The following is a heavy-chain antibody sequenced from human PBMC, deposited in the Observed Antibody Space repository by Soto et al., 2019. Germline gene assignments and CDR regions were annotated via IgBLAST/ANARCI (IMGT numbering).Heavy chain of an antibody. CDR3: AREGAYSSSWYDAFDI. CDR1: GYTFTSYG. V-gene: IGHV1-18*04. J-gene: IGHJ3*02. Sequence: ASVKVSCKASGYTFTSYGISWVRQAPGQGLEWMGWISAYNGNTNYAQKLQGRVTMTTDTSTSTAYMELRSLRSDDTAVYYCAREGAYSSSWYDAFDIWCQGTMVTVSS. D-gene: IGHD6-13*01. CDR2: ISAYNGNT.